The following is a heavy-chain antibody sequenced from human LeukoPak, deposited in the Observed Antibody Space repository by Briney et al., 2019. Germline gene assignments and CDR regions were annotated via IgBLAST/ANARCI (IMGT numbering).Heavy chain of an antibody. V-gene: IGHV3-74*01. CDR3: ARSGRGGAFDI. D-gene: IGHD1-26*01. Sequence: GSLRLSCAASGFTFSSYWMHWVRQGPGKGLVWVSRIYSDGSRTTYADSVKGRFTISGDNAKNTLYLQMNSLSAEDTAVYYCARSGRGGAFDIWGHGTMVTVSS. J-gene: IGHJ3*02. CDR1: GFTFSSYW. CDR2: IYSDGSRT.